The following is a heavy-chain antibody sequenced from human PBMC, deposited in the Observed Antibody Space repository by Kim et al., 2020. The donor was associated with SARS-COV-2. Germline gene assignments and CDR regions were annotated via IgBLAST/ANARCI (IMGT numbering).Heavy chain of an antibody. CDR2: IYHSGST. Sequence: SETLSLTCTVSGYSISSGYYCGWIRQPPGKGLEWFGSIYHSGSTYYNPSLKSRLTIAVVTSTNQFSLLLSSVTAAAAAVYYCSGLDILTGFYYFDYWGHGTLVTVSS. CDR1: GYSISSGYY. D-gene: IGHD3-9*01. V-gene: IGHV4-38-2*02. CDR3: SGLDILTGFYYFDY. J-gene: IGHJ4*01.